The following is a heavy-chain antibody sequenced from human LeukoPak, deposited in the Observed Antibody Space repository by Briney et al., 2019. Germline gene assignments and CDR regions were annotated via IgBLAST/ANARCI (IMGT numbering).Heavy chain of an antibody. V-gene: IGHV1-8*01. CDR1: GYTFTSYD. CDR2: VNPNSGNT. J-gene: IGHJ5*02. CDR3: ARNPGRVGYTTFDP. Sequence: ASVKVSCKASGYTFTSYDINWVRRATGQGLEWMGWVNPNSGNTGYAQKFQGRVTMTRNTSISTAYMELSSLRSEDTAVYYCARNPGRVGYTTFDPWGQGTLVTVSS. D-gene: IGHD2-15*01.